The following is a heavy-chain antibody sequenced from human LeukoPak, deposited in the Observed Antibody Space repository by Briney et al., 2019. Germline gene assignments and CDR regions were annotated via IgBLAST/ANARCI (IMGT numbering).Heavy chain of an antibody. D-gene: IGHD3-22*01. CDR3: AKDLSSAITSALVLDV. CDR1: GFTFDDYA. V-gene: IGHV3-9*01. CDR2: ITWNRDNI. Sequence: GGSLRLSFTVSGFTFDDYAMHWVRHTPGKGLEWVAGITWNRDNIGYGDSVKGRFTISRDNVKDVLYLQMNSLRPEDTALYYCAKDLSSAITSALVLDVWGQGTTV. J-gene: IGHJ6*02.